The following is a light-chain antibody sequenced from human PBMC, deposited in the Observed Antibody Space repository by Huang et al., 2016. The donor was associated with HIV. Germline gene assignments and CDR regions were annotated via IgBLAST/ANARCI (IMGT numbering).Light chain of an antibody. CDR1: QNILYQSNNKNF. CDR3: QQIYTPPYT. CDR2: WAS. V-gene: IGKV4-1*01. J-gene: IGKJ2*01. Sequence: DIVMTQSPDTLAVSLGGRAAINCKSSQNILYQSNNKNFLAWYQHKPGHPPKWLMYWASAREIGVPERVSGSGSGTNFTLTIISLLPEDVAVYYCQQIYTPPYTFGQGTKLEIK.